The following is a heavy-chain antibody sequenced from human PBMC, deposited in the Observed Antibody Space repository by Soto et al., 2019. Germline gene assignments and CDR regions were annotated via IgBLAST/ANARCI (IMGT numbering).Heavy chain of an antibody. CDR1: GFTFSTYA. CDR2: ISASGATT. V-gene: IGHV3-23*01. Sequence: EVQLLESGGGLVQPGGSLRLSCAASGFTFSTYAMSWVRQAPGKGLEWVSAISASGATTYYADSVKGRFTISRDNSKNRLYLQVNSLRAEDTAVYYCAKDRKSGSGWYWDYWGQGTLVTVSS. CDR3: AKDRKSGSGWYWDY. D-gene: IGHD6-19*01. J-gene: IGHJ4*02.